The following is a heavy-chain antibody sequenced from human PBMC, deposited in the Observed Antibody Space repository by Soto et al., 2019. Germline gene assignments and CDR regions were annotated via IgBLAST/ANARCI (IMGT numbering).Heavy chain of an antibody. Sequence: SVQVSCKASGGTFSSYAISWVRQAPGQGLEWMGGIIPIFGTANYAQKFQGRVTITADESTSTAYMELSSLRSEDTAVYYCAIPGAYGGEKQYAFDIWGQGTMVTVSS. J-gene: IGHJ3*02. CDR1: GGTFSSYA. CDR2: IIPIFGTA. V-gene: IGHV1-69*13. CDR3: AIPGAYGGEKQYAFDI. D-gene: IGHD2-21*01.